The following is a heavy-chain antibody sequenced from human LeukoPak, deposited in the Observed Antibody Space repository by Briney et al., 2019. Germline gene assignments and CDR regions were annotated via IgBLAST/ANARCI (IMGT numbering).Heavy chain of an antibody. CDR2: ISYDGSNK. CDR1: GFTFSSYG. D-gene: IGHD2-15*01. J-gene: IGHJ4*02. V-gene: IGHV3-30*03. CDR3: ARAPKGSCSGTLCYSLDY. Sequence: GGSLRLSCAASGFTFSSYGMHWVRQAPGKGLEWVAVISYDGSNKYYADSVKGRFTISRDNSRNTLYLQMNSLRAEDTAVYYCARAPKGSCSGTLCYSLDYWAQGTLVAVSS.